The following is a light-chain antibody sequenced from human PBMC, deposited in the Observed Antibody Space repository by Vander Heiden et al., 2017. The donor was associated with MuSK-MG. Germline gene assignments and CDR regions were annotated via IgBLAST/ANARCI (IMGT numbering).Light chain of an antibody. V-gene: IGKV2-28*01. CDR1: QSLLHSNGYNY. CDR3: MQALQTPFT. CDR2: LGS. Sequence: DIVMTQSPRSLPVTPGEPASISCRSSQSLLHSNGYNYLDWYLQKPGQSPQLLIYLGSNRASGVPDRFSGSGSGTDFTLKISRVEAEDVGVYYCMQALQTPFTFGHGTKVDIK. J-gene: IGKJ3*01.